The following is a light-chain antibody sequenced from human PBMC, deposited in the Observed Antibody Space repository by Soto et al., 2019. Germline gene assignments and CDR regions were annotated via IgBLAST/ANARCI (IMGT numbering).Light chain of an antibody. CDR3: TSYAGSNNV. CDR1: SSDVGAYNY. J-gene: IGLJ1*01. Sequence: QSALTQPPSASGSPGQSVTISCTGTSSDVGAYNYVSWYQQHPGKAPKLMIYEVSKRPPGVPDRFSGSKSGNTASLTVSGLQAEDEADYYCTSYAGSNNVFGTGTKLTVL. CDR2: EVS. V-gene: IGLV2-8*01.